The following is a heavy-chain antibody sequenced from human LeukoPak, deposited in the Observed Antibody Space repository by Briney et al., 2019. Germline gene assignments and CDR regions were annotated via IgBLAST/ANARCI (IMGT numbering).Heavy chain of an antibody. CDR1: GDSVSRTDAG. D-gene: IGHD6-6*01. CDR2: TYYRSKWYK. J-gene: IGHJ5*02. Sequence: SQTLSLTCAISGDSVSRTDAGWSWIRQSPSRGLEWLGRTYYRSKWYKDDAGWYKDAAGSLKSRITINVDTVMNQFSLQLNSVTPEDTAVYYCARSWDSSSSNGFDPWGQGTLVTVSS. V-gene: IGHV6-1*01. CDR3: ARSWDSSSSNGFDP.